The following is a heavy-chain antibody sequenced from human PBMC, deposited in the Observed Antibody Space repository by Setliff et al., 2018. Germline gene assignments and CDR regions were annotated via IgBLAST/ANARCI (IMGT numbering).Heavy chain of an antibody. D-gene: IGHD3-10*01. Sequence: SETLSLTCSASGGSISSGSHYWAWIRQPPGKRLEWIGSVYYIGTTHYNPSLKSRVTISVDPSKNQFSLKMSSVTAADTAVYYCAREFTVDSGEAGYFNYWGHGTLVTVSS. CDR3: AREFTVDSGEAGYFNY. CDR1: GGSISSGSHY. CDR2: VYYIGTT. J-gene: IGHJ4*01. V-gene: IGHV4-39*02.